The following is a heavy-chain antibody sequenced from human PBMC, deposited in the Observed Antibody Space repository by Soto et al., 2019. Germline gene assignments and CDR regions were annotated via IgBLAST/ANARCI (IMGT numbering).Heavy chain of an antibody. CDR3: AHIYWAASGTRYYFDY. CDR2: IYWDDDK. J-gene: IGHJ4*02. Sequence: QITLTESGPTLVKPTQTLTLTCTFSGFSFSTSAVGGGWIRQPPGKALEWLALIYWDDDKRYSPFLKSRLTITKDTSTNRVVLTMPSMDPVDTGTYYCAHIYWAASGTRYYFDYWGQGTLVTVSS. V-gene: IGHV2-5*02. D-gene: IGHD6-13*01. CDR1: GFSFSTSAVG.